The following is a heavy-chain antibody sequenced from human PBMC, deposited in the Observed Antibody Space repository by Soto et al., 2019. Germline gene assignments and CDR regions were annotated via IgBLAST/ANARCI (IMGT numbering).Heavy chain of an antibody. D-gene: IGHD3-3*01. CDR2: IYYSGST. V-gene: IGHV4-59*01. J-gene: IGHJ4*02. CDR1: GGSISSYY. Sequence: SETLSLTCTVSGGSISSYYWSWIRQPPGKGLEWIGYIYYSGSTNYNPSLKSRVTISVDTSKNQFSLKLSSVTAADTAVYYCASGRRFLELFDYWGQGTLVTVSS. CDR3: ASGRRFLELFDY.